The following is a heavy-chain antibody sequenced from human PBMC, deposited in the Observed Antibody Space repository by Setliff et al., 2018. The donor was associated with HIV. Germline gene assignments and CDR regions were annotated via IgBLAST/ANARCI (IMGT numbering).Heavy chain of an antibody. D-gene: IGHD2-8*01. V-gene: IGHV3-15*01. CDR1: GFTLSNAW. CDR2: IKSKTDGWTT. Sequence: PGGSLRLSCAASGFTLSNAWMSWVPQAPGKGLEWVGRIKSKTDGWTTDYAAPVKGRFTISRDDSKHTLYLQINSLKTEDTAVYYCTTALLRYCTNGVCYNTAPSFDYWGQGPLVTVSS. J-gene: IGHJ4*02. CDR3: TTALLRYCTNGVCYNTAPSFDY.